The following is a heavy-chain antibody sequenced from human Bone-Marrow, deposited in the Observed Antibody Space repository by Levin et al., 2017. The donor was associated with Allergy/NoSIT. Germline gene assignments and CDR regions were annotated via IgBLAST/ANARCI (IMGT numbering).Heavy chain of an antibody. CDR3: ARGPSEGATTGSLDP. J-gene: IGHJ5*02. Sequence: ASVKVSCKASGYTFTSYYMYWVRQAPGQGLEWMGIINPSGDTTSYAQKFQGRVTMTRDTSPSTVYMELSSLRSEDTAVYYCARGPSEGATTGSLDPWGQGTLVTVSS. CDR1: GYTFTSYY. D-gene: IGHD1-26*01. V-gene: IGHV1-46*01. CDR2: INPSGDTT.